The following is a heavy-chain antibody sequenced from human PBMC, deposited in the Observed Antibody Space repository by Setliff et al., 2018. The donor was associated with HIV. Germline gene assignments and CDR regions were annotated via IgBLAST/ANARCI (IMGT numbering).Heavy chain of an antibody. Sequence: PSETLSLTCAVYGGAFSGYYWSWIRQPPGKGLEWIGEINHSGSTNYNPSLKSRVTISVDTSKNQFSLKLSSVTAADAAVYYCARGVGPYRPEDYWGQGTLVTV. CDR2: INHSGST. J-gene: IGHJ4*02. V-gene: IGHV4-34*01. D-gene: IGHD3-16*01. CDR1: GGAFSGYY. CDR3: ARGVGPYRPEDY.